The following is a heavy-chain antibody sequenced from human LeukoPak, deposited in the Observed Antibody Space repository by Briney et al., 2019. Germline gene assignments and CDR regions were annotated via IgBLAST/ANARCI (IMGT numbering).Heavy chain of an antibody. CDR2: IMSSSGYI. Sequence: GGSLRLSCAASGLTFSSYTMNWVRQAPGKGLEWVSYIMSSSGYIYYADSVRGRFTISRDNAKKSLYLQMNSLRAEDTAVYYCATDRDTSGYYFDAFDIWGQGTTVTASS. CDR1: GLTFSSYT. D-gene: IGHD3-22*01. J-gene: IGHJ3*02. CDR3: ATDRDTSGYYFDAFDI. V-gene: IGHV3-21*01.